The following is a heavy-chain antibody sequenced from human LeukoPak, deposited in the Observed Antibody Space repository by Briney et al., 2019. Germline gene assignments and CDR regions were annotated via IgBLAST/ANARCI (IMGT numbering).Heavy chain of an antibody. D-gene: IGHD3-10*01. CDR2: ISSSSSYI. Sequence: GGSLRLSCAASGFTFSSISMNWVRQAQGKGLEWVSSISSSSSYIYYADSVKGRFTISRDNAKNSLYLQMNSLRAEDTAVYYCASYGPRGFDYWGQGTLVTVSS. V-gene: IGHV3-21*01. CDR1: GFTFSSIS. CDR3: ASYGPRGFDY. J-gene: IGHJ4*02.